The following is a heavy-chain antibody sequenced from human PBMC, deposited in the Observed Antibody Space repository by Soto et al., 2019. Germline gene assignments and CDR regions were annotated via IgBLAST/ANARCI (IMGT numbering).Heavy chain of an antibody. D-gene: IGHD2-2*01. Sequence: TLSLTCTVSGGSIISGGYSWSWIRQPPGKGLEWIGYIYHSGSTYYNPSLKSRVTISVDRSKSQFSLKLSSVTAADTAVYYCARANYIVVVPAATANWFDPWGQGTLVTVSS. J-gene: IGHJ5*02. CDR3: ARANYIVVVPAATANWFDP. CDR2: IYHSGST. V-gene: IGHV4-30-2*01. CDR1: GGSIISGGYS.